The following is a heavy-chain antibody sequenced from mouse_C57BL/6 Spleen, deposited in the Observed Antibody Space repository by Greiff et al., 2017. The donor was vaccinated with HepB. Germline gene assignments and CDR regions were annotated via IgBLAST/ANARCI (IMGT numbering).Heavy chain of an antibody. CDR2: IDPNSGGT. CDR1: GYTFTSYW. CDR3: ASYYPVGFDY. D-gene: IGHD1-1*01. Sequence: QVQLQQPGAELVKPGASVKLSCKASGYTFTSYWMHWVKQRPGRGLECIGRIDPNSGGTKYNEKFKSKATLTVDKPSSTAYMQLSSLTSEDSAVYYCASYYPVGFDYWGQGTTLTVSS. J-gene: IGHJ2*01. V-gene: IGHV1-72*01.